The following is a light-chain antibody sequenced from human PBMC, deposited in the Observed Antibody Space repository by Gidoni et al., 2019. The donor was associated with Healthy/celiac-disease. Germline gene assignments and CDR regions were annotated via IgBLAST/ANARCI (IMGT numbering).Light chain of an antibody. Sequence: EIVLTQSPGTLSLSPGERATLSCRASQSVSSSYLAWYQQKPCQAPRLLIYGASSMATGIPDRFSGSGSGTDFTLTISRLEPEDFAVYYCQQYGSSPITFGQXTRLESK. CDR1: QSVSSSY. V-gene: IGKV3-20*01. CDR3: QQYGSSPIT. CDR2: GAS. J-gene: IGKJ5*01.